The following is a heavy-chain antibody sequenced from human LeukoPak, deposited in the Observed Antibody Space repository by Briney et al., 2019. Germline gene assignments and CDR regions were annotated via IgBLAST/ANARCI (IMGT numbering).Heavy chain of an antibody. J-gene: IGHJ6*02. CDR1: GFTFSSYG. V-gene: IGHV3-33*01. D-gene: IGHD5-12*01. Sequence: PGRFLRLSCAASGFTFSSYGMHWVRQAPGKGLEWVAVIWYDGSNKYYADSVKGRFTISRDNSKNTLYLQMNSLRAEDTAVYYCARDFGREPVQARGYSGYATYYYYGMDVWGQGTTVTVSS. CDR2: IWYDGSNK. CDR3: ARDFGREPVQARGYSGYATYYYYGMDV.